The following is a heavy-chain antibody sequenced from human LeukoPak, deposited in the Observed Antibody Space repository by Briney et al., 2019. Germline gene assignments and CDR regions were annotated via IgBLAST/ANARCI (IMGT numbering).Heavy chain of an antibody. CDR2: IYYSGST. CDR1: GGSISSYY. CDR3: ARHYYVLRFDY. D-gene: IGHD3-22*01. V-gene: IGHV4-59*01. Sequence: SETLSLTCTVSGGSISSYYWSWIRQPPGKGLEWIGYIYYSGSTNYNPSLKSRVTISVDTSKNQFSLKLSSVTAADTAVYYCARHYYVLRFDYCGQGTLVTVSS. J-gene: IGHJ4*02.